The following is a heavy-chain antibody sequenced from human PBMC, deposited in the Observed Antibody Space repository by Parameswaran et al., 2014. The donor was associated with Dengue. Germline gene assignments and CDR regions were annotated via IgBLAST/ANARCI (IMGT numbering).Heavy chain of an antibody. CDR2: IYGGGNT. V-gene: IGHV3-66*01. CDR3: VVTYYQTSGSYTWPY. Sequence: GESLKISCAASGFSVSNNYMNWVRQAPGEGLEWVSVIYGGGNTYYADSVKDRFTISRDNSKNTLFLQMNSLTADDTAVYYCVVTYYQTSGSYTWPYWGPGTLVTVSS. D-gene: IGHD3-10*01. J-gene: IGHJ4*02. CDR1: GFSVSNNY.